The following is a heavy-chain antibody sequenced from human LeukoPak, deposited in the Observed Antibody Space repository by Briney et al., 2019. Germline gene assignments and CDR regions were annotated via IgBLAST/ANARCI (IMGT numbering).Heavy chain of an antibody. D-gene: IGHD3-3*01. Sequence: GGSLRLSCAASGFTFSSYSMNWVRQAPGKGLEWVSSTSSSSSYIYYADSVKGRFTISRDNAKNSLYLQMNSLRAEDTAVYYCARDGKYDFWSGYYTPYNWFDPWGQGTLVTVSS. CDR2: TSSSSSYI. CDR3: ARDGKYDFWSGYYTPYNWFDP. J-gene: IGHJ5*02. CDR1: GFTFSSYS. V-gene: IGHV3-21*01.